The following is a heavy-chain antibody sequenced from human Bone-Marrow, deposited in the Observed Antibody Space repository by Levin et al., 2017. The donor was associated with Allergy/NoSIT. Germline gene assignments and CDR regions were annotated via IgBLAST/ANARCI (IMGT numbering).Heavy chain of an antibody. CDR2: ISSSSGTV. J-gene: IGHJ3*02. Sequence: GGSLRLSCAASGFTFSSYDMNWVRQAPGKGLEGVSYISSSSGTVYFADSVKGRFTISRDNAKNLLYLQMNSLRDEDTAVYYCARVMVQGVIVGAFDIWGHGTMVTVSS. D-gene: IGHD3-10*01. CDR3: ARVMVQGVIVGAFDI. V-gene: IGHV3-48*02. CDR1: GFTFSSYD.